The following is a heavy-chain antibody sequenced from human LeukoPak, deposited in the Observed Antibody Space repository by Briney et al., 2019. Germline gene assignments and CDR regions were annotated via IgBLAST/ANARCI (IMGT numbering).Heavy chain of an antibody. J-gene: IGHJ4*02. CDR1: GVSISSFC. Sequence: PSETLSLTCTVSGVSISSFCWSWIRQPATKGLEWIGRVCNSGNTNYNPSLRSRVIMSIDTSKNQLSLDLSSVTAADTALYHCARGEAVPAAMGDLFDYWGQGTLVTVSS. CDR3: ARGEAVPAAMGDLFDY. D-gene: IGHD2-2*01. V-gene: IGHV4-4*07. CDR2: VCNSGNT.